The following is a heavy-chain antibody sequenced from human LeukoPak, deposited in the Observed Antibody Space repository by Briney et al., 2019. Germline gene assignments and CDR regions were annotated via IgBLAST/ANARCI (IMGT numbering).Heavy chain of an antibody. CDR3: ARDEEEFGELLGYFDY. Sequence: SETLSLTCAVSGYSISNGYYRGWIRQPPGKGLEWIGSIYHSGSTYYNPSLKSRVTISVDTSKNQFSLKLSSVTAADTAVYYCARDEEEFGELLGYFDYWGQGTLVTVSS. V-gene: IGHV4-38-2*02. CDR2: IYHSGST. CDR1: GYSISNGYY. J-gene: IGHJ4*02. D-gene: IGHD3-10*01.